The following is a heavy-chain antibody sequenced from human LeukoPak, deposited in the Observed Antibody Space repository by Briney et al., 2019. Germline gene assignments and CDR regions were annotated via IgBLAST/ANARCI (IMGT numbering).Heavy chain of an antibody. CDR3: AREAADYYDSSGYYSKGIDY. CDR1: VFTFSSYT. CDR2: ISSSSSYI. J-gene: IGHJ4*02. Sequence: GGSLRLSCAASVFTFSSYTMNWVRQAPGKGLEWVSSISSSSSYIYYADSVKGRFTISRDNAENSLYLQMNSLRAEDTAVYYCAREAADYYDSSGYYSKGIDYWGQGTLVTVSS. V-gene: IGHV3-21*01. D-gene: IGHD3-22*01.